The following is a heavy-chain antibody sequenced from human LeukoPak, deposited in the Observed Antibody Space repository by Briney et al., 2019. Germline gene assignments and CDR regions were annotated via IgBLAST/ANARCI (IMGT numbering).Heavy chain of an antibody. CDR3: ARDTIFGVVIGPYSV. D-gene: IGHD3-3*01. Sequence: ASVKVSCKASGGTSTNYAINWVRQAPGQGLEWMGRIIPILDVTNYAQKFQGRVTITADQSTSTAYMQLSSLRSDDTAVYYCARDTIFGVVIGPYSVWGQGTTVTVSS. V-gene: IGHV1-69*04. CDR1: GGTSTNYA. J-gene: IGHJ6*02. CDR2: IIPILDVT.